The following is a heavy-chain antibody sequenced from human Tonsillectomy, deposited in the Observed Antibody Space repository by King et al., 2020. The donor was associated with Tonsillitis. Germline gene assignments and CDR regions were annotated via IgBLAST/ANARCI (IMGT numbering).Heavy chain of an antibody. D-gene: IGHD3-22*01. CDR2: IYSGGSST. CDR1: GFTFSSYA. Sequence: VQLVESGGGLVQPGGSLRLSCAASGFTFSSYAMSWVRQAPGKGLEWVSLIYSGGSSTYYADSVKGRFTISRDNSKNTLYLHMNSLRAEDTAVYYCAKGRWHDSKGYYYNHWGQGTLVTVSP. V-gene: IGHV3-23*03. CDR3: AKGRWHDSKGYYYNH. J-gene: IGHJ5*02.